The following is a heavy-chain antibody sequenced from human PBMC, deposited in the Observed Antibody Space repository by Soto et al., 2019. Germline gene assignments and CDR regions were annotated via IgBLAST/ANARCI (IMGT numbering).Heavy chain of an antibody. V-gene: IGHV4-31*03. CDR2: IYYSGST. D-gene: IGHD3-22*01. J-gene: IGHJ6*02. CDR1: GGSISSGGYY. CDR3: TRLRRDRKIVVVPGGMDV. Sequence: KPSETLSLTCTVSGGSISSGGYYWSWIRQHPGKGLEWIGYIYYSGSTYYNPSLKSRVTISVDTSKNQFSLKLSSVTAADTAVYYCTRLRRDRKIVVVPGGMDVWGQGTTVTVSS.